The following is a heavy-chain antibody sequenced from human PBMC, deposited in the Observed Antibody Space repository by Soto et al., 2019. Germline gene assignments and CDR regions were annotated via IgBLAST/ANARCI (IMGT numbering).Heavy chain of an antibody. J-gene: IGHJ5*02. CDR2: IYYSGST. Sequence: QVQLQESGPGLVKPSQTLSLTCTVSGGSISSGDYYWSWIRQPPGKGLEWIGYIYYSGSTYYNPSLKSRVPISVDTSKNQFSLKLSSVTAADTAVYYCARDRYYDFWSGYNWFDPWGQGTLVTVSS. CDR3: ARDRYYDFWSGYNWFDP. D-gene: IGHD3-3*01. CDR1: GGSISSGDYY. V-gene: IGHV4-30-4*01.